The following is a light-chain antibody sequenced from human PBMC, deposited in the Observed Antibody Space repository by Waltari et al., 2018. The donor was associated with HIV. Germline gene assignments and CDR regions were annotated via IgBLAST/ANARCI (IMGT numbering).Light chain of an antibody. CDR1: QSVSSN. V-gene: IGKV3-15*01. J-gene: IGKJ3*01. CDR2: GAS. CDR3: QQYNNWHT. Sequence: EIVMTQSPATQSVSPGERATLSCRASQSVSSNLAWYQQKPGQAPRLLIYGASTRAAGVPARFSGSGSGTEFTLTISSLQSEDFAVYYCQQYNNWHTFGPGTKVDIK.